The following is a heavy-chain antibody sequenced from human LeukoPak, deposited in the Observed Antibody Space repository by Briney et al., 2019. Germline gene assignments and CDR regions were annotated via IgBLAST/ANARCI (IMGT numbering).Heavy chain of an antibody. D-gene: IGHD3-22*01. CDR2: ITPNADRT. CDR3: AIMHGYYDGSGYWVQ. Sequence: PGGSLRLSCAASGFTFGSYGMSWVRQAPGKGLEWLSFITPNADRTSYADSVEGRFSISRDNPRNTLYMQMNSLRDEDTALYYCAIMHGYYDGSGYWVQWGQGTLVSVSS. CDR1: GFTFGSYG. V-gene: IGHV3-23*01. J-gene: IGHJ1*01.